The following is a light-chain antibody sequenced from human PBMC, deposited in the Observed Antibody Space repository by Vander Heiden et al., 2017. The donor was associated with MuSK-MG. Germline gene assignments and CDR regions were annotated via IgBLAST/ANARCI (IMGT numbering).Light chain of an antibody. J-gene: IGKJ5*01. Sequence: DIQMTQSPSSLSASVGDRVTITCRASQSISSYLNWYQQKLGKAPKLLIYSASSLQSGVPSRFSGSGSGTDFTLTISSLQPEDFATYYCQQSYRTPITFGQGTRLEIK. CDR2: SAS. V-gene: IGKV1-39*01. CDR1: QSISSY. CDR3: QQSYRTPIT.